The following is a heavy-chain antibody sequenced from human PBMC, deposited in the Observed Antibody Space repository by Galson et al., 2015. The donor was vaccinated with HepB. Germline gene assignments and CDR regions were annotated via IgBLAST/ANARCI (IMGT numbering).Heavy chain of an antibody. D-gene: IGHD2-2*02. CDR3: AKAGYRYCSSTSCYIYFDY. V-gene: IGHV3-23*01. CDR1: GFTFSSYA. J-gene: IGHJ4*02. CDR2: ISGSGGST. Sequence: LRLSCAASGFTFSSYAMSWVRQAPGKGLEWVSAISGSGGSTYYADSVKGRFTISRDNSKNTLYLQMNSLRAEDTAVYYCAKAGYRYCSSTSCYIYFDYWGQGTLVTVSS.